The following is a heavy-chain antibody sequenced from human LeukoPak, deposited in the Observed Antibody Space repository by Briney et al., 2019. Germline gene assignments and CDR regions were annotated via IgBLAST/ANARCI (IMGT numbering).Heavy chain of an antibody. CDR2: INPNSGGT. J-gene: IGHJ4*02. Sequence: APVKVSCKASGYTFTGYYMHWVRQAPGQGLEWMGWINPNSGGTNYAQKFQGRVTMTRDTSISTAYMELSRLRSDDTAVYYCARARTPGIAADPFDYWGQGTLVTVSS. CDR3: ARARTPGIAADPFDY. CDR1: GYTFTGYY. V-gene: IGHV1-2*02. D-gene: IGHD6-13*01.